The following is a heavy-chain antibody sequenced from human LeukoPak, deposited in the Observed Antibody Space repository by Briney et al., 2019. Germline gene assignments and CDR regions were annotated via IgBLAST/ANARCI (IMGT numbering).Heavy chain of an antibody. J-gene: IGHJ6*03. CDR3: ARSRGSGSYYYYYYYMDI. CDR2: FDPEDGET. Sequence: ASVKVSCKVSGYTLTELSMHWVRQAPGKGLEWMGGFDPEDGETIYAQKFQGRVTMTEDTSTDTAYMELSSLRSEDTAVYYCARSRGSGSYYYYYYYMDIWGQGTMVTVSS. CDR1: GYTLTELS. D-gene: IGHD3-10*01. V-gene: IGHV1-24*01.